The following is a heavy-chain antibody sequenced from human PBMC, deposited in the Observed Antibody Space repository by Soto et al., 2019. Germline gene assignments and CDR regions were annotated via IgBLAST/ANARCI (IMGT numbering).Heavy chain of an antibody. CDR2: INPTGGVT. D-gene: IGHD5-12*01. J-gene: IGHJ6*03. V-gene: IGHV1-2*04. CDR3: ARESGGATATLDYYYFYMDV. Sequence: QVQLVQPGAEVRKPGASVTVSCRSSGDSFNGYYIHWVRQAPGQGLEWMGWINPTGGVTKYAQKFQGWVSMTRDTSIRTVYMQLSRLRSDDTAVYYCARESGGATATLDYYYFYMDVWGTGTTVTVSS. CDR1: GDSFNGYY.